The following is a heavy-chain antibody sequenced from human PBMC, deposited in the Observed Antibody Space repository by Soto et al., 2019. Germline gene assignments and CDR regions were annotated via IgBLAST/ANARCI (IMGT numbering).Heavy chain of an antibody. D-gene: IGHD4-4*01. CDR3: ATTATVTTNYYYYYGIDV. CDR1: GYTLTELS. CDR2: FDPEDGET. Sequence: ASVKVSCKVSGYTLTELSMHWVRQAPGKGLEWMGGFDPEDGETIYAQKFQGRVTMTEDTSTDTAYMELSSLRSEDTAVYYCATTATVTTNYYYYYGIDVWGQGTTVTVSS. J-gene: IGHJ6*02. V-gene: IGHV1-24*01.